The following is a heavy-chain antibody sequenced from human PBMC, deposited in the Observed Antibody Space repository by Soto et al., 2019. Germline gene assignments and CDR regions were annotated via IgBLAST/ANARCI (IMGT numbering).Heavy chain of an antibody. J-gene: IGHJ3*02. V-gene: IGHV3-23*01. CDR1: GFTFNDYA. CDR2: LSSRGFST. CDR3: ARKGAGNWSTGICLDTFDI. Sequence: EVQLLESGGDLVQPGGSLRLSCAASGFTFNDYALTWVRQVPGKGLEWVSGLSSRGFSTHYAESVKGRFTISRDNIKKTLYLQKNSHRAEDKAVYYCARKGAGNWSTGICLDTFDIRGQGTLVTVSS. D-gene: IGHD3-3*01.